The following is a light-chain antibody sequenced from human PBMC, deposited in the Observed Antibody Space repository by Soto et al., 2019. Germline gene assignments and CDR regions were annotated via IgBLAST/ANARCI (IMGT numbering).Light chain of an antibody. V-gene: IGLV3-21*01. Sequence: SYELTQPPSVSVAPGETARISCGGNNVGSRSVHWYQQKPGQAPFLVIYYDSDRPSGIPERFSGSNSGNTATLIISRVEAGDEVDYYCQVWEATGDQVVFGGGTKVTVL. CDR2: YDS. CDR1: NVGSRS. CDR3: QVWEATGDQVV. J-gene: IGLJ2*01.